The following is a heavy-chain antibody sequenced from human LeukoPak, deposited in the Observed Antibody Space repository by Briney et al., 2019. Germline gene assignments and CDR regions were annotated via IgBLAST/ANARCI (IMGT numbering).Heavy chain of an antibody. CDR3: AKGYGGKFFYFDY. J-gene: IGHJ4*02. CDR1: GFTFSSYA. Sequence: GGSLRLSCAASGFTFSSYAMHWVRQAPGKGLEWVAVISYDGSNKYYADSVKGRFTISRDNSKNTLYLQMNSLRAEDTAIYYCAKGYGGKFFYFDYWGQGTLVTVSS. CDR2: ISYDGSNK. D-gene: IGHD4-23*01. V-gene: IGHV3-30-3*01.